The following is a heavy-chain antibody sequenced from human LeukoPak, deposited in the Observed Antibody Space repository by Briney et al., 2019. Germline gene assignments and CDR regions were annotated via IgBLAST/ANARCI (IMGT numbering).Heavy chain of an antibody. CDR1: GFTFSDYS. D-gene: IGHD1-14*01. V-gene: IGHV3-48*01. CDR2: IGIDSGNT. CDR3: ARRHQEPGGYFDY. J-gene: IGHJ4*02. Sequence: GGSLRLSCAASGFTFSDYSMNWVRQAPGKGLEWISYIGIDSGNTNYADSVKGRFTISGDKAKNSLYLQMNSLRAEDTSVYYCARRHQEPGGYFDYWGQGTLVTVSS.